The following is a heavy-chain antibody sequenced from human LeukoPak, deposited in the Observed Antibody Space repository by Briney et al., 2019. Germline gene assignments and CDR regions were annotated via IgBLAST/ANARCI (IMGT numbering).Heavy chain of an antibody. CDR3: ARTTGFYGSGSYFDY. Sequence: ASVKVSCKASGYIFTSYGISWVRQAPGQGLEWMGWISAYNGNTNYAQKPQGRVTMTTDTSTSTAYMELRSLRSDDTAVYYCARTTGFYGSGSYFDYWGQGTLVTVSS. D-gene: IGHD3-10*01. CDR2: ISAYNGNT. J-gene: IGHJ4*02. CDR1: GYIFTSYG. V-gene: IGHV1-18*01.